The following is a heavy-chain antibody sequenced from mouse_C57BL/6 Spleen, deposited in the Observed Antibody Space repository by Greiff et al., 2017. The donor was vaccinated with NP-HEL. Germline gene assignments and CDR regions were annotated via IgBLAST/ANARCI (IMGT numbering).Heavy chain of an antibody. J-gene: IGHJ1*03. D-gene: IGHD2-10*02. CDR1: GYTFTSYW. Sequence: QVQLQQPGAELVKPGASVKLSCKASGYTFTSYWMQWVKQRPGQGLEWIGEIDPSDSYTNYNQKFKGKATLTVDTSSSTAYMQLSSLTSEDSAVYYCARGIGALDFDVWGTGTTVTVSS. CDR3: ARGIGALDFDV. CDR2: IDPSDSYT. V-gene: IGHV1-50*01.